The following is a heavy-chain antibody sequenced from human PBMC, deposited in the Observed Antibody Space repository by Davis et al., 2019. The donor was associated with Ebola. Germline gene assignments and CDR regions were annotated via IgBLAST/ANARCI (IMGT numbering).Heavy chain of an antibody. CDR3: AAALAVTGHLYFDY. CDR1: GFTVSSNY. D-gene: IGHD6-19*01. V-gene: IGHV3-53*01. CDR2: IYSGGST. J-gene: IGHJ4*02. Sequence: GESLMISCAASGFTVSSNYMSWVRQAPGKGLEWVSVIYSGGSTYYADSVKGRFTISRDNSKNTLYLQMNSLRADDTAVYYCAAALAVTGHLYFDYWGQGTLVTVSS.